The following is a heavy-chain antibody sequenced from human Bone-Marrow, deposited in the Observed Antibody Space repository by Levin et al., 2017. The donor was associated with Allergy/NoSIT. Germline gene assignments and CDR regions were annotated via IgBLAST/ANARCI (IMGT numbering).Heavy chain of an antibody. CDR1: GASMRSNFYQ. CDR3: ADSSMAVIRVGAFDI. Sequence: SETLSLTCTVSGASMRSNFYQWGWIRQPPGRGLEWIGIFDYTGSRKYNPSLKSRVTISVDTSKNQFSLKMTSVTAADTAVYYCADSSMAVIRVGAFDIWSQGTVVTVSS. CDR2: FDYTGSR. V-gene: IGHV4-39*01. D-gene: IGHD6-19*01. J-gene: IGHJ3*02.